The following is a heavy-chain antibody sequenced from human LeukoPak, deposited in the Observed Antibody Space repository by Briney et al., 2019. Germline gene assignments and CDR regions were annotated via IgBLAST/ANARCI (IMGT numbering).Heavy chain of an antibody. V-gene: IGHV3-74*01. Sequence: GGSLRLSCAASGFTFSSYWMHWVRQAPGKGLVWVSRISTDGSSASYADFVKGRFTISRDNAKNTLFLQMNSLRAEDTAVYYCAKGVDVWGKGTTVTVSS. CDR1: GFTFSSYW. CDR2: ISTDGSSA. CDR3: AKGVDV. J-gene: IGHJ6*03.